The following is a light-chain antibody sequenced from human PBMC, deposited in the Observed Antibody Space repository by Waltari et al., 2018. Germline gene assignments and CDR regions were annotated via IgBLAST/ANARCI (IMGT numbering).Light chain of an antibody. CDR3: QQSYETPLT. Sequence: DTQMTQSPSSLSASVGDRVTITCRASHTITTYLNWYQQKPGKAPKVLISAASTLHSGVPSRFSGSGSGTYFTLTISSLQPEDFATYYCQQSYETPLTFGGGTRVEI. J-gene: IGKJ4*01. V-gene: IGKV1-39*01. CDR1: HTITTY. CDR2: AAS.